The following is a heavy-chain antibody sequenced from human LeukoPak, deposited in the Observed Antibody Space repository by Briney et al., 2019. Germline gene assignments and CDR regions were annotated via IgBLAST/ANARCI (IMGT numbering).Heavy chain of an antibody. CDR1: GASISGSGYY. Sequence: SETLSLTCTVSGASISGSGYYWSWIRQPPGKGLEWIGYIYYSGSTNYNPSLKSRVTISVDTSKNQFSLKLSSVTAADTAVYYCARSRAQYYYDSSGYDAFDIWGQGTMVTVSS. V-gene: IGHV4-61*08. CDR3: ARSRAQYYYDSSGYDAFDI. CDR2: IYYSGST. D-gene: IGHD3-22*01. J-gene: IGHJ3*02.